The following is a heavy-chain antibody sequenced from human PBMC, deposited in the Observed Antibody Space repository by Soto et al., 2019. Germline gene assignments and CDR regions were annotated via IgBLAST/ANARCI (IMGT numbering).Heavy chain of an antibody. D-gene: IGHD6-19*01. CDR3: ARVSGGLALGFDY. CDR1: GGSISSYY. Sequence: PSETLSLTCTVSGGSISSYYWSWIRQPPGKGLEWIGYIYYSGSTNYNPSLKSRVTISVDTSKNQSSLKLSSVTAADTAVYYCARVSGGLALGFDYWGQGTLVTVSS. CDR2: IYYSGST. V-gene: IGHV4-59*01. J-gene: IGHJ4*02.